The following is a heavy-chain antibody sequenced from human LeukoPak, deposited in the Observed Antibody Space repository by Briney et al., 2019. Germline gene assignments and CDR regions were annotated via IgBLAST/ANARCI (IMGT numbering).Heavy chain of an antibody. CDR2: MNPNSGNT. V-gene: IGHV1-8*01. D-gene: IGHD2-21*02. CDR1: GYTFTSYD. J-gene: IGHJ5*02. CDR3: HIVVVTAIHNWFDP. Sequence: ASVKVPCKASGYTFTSYDIDWVRQATGQGLEWMGWMNPNSGNTGYAQKFQGRVTMTRNTSISTAYMELSSLRSEDTAMYYCHIVVVTAIHNWFDPWGQGTLVTVSS.